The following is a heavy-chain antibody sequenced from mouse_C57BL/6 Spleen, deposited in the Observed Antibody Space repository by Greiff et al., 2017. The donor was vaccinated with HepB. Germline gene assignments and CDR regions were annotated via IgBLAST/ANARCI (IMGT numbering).Heavy chain of an antibody. CDR2: ISYDGSN. J-gene: IGHJ4*01. D-gene: IGHD2-4*01. Sequence: VQLKESGPGLVKPSQSLSLTCSVTGYSITSGYYWNWIRQFPGNKLEWMGYISYDGSNNYNPSLKNRISITRDTSKNQFFLKLNSVTTEDTATYYCARSGRSYYDYDVGAMDYWGQGTSVTVSS. CDR1: GYSITSGYY. CDR3: ARSGRSYYDYDVGAMDY. V-gene: IGHV3-6*01.